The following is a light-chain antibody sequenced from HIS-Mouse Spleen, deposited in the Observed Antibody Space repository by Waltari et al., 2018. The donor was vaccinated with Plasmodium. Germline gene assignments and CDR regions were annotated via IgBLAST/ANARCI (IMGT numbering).Light chain of an antibody. V-gene: IGKV3-15*01. CDR3: QQYNNWPAWT. J-gene: IGKJ1*01. CDR2: GAS. Sequence: EIVMTQSPATLSVSPGERATLSCRASQSVSSNLAWYQQQPGQAPRPLIYGASTRATGIPARFSGSGSGTEFTLTISSLQSEDFAVYYCQQYNNWPAWTFGQGTKVEIK. CDR1: QSVSSN.